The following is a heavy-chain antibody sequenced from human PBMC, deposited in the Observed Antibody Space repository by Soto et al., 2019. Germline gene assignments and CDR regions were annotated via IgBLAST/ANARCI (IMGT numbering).Heavy chain of an antibody. CDR2: IKPDNGDT. Sequence: QLQLVQSGAEVERPGASVRVSCQAYGYPFSKYGISWIRQAPGQGLEWMGWIKPDNGDTKYAQKFQGRVTMTTDTSSNTAYMELRSLRSYDTAVYYCATTYDSGLDPWGQGTLVSVSS. J-gene: IGHJ5*02. CDR1: GYPFSKYG. D-gene: IGHD5-12*01. V-gene: IGHV1-18*04. CDR3: ATTYDSGLDP.